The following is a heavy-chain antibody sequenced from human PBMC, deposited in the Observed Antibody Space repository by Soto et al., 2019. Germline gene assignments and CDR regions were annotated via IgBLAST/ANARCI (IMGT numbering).Heavy chain of an antibody. J-gene: IGHJ6*02. CDR3: ARPKVPAAMLDYYYGMDV. Sequence: GGSLRLSCAASGFTFSSYGMHWVRQAPGKGLEWVAVIWYDGSNKYYADSVKGRFTISRDNSKNTLYLQMNSLRAEDTAVYYCARPKVPAAMLDYYYGMDVWGQGTTVTVSS. CDR1: GFTFSSYG. V-gene: IGHV3-33*01. CDR2: IWYDGSNK. D-gene: IGHD2-2*01.